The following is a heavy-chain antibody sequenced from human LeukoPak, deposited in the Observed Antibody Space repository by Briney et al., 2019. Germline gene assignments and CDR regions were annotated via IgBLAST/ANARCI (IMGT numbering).Heavy chain of an antibody. V-gene: IGHV3-30*18. Sequence: GRSLRLSCAASGFTFSRYGMHWVRQAPGKGLEWVTVISYDGSNKYYADSVKGRFTISRDNSKNTLYLQMNSLRAEDTAVYYCAKPDYSDYFFDFWGQGTLVSVSS. CDR2: ISYDGSNK. J-gene: IGHJ4*02. D-gene: IGHD4-11*01. CDR1: GFTFSRYG. CDR3: AKPDYSDYFFDF.